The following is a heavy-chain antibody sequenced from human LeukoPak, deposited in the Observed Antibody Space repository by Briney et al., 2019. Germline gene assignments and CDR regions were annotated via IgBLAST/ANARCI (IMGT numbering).Heavy chain of an antibody. CDR1: GFTFSSYSM. V-gene: IGHV4-4*02. Sequence: GSLRLSCAASGFTFSSYSMNWVRQAPEKGLEWIGEVYHSGSTSYNPSLKSRVTISVDKSKNQFSLKLSSVTAADTAVYYCARGREVWRIQLWFQSGLDAFDIWGQGTMVTVSS. D-gene: IGHD5-18*01. CDR2: VYHSGST. CDR3: ARGREVWRIQLWFQSGLDAFDI. J-gene: IGHJ3*02.